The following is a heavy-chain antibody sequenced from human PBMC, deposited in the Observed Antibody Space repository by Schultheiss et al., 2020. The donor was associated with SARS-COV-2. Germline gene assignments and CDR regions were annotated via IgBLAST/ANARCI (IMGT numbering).Heavy chain of an antibody. CDR3: ASGDSGLNAFDI. D-gene: IGHD3/OR15-3a*01. Sequence: SETLSLTCTVSGGSISSYYWGWIRQPPGKGLEWIGSIYYSGSTNYNPSLKSRVTISVDTSKNQFSLKLSSVTAADTAVYYCASGDSGLNAFDIWGQGTMVTVSS. CDR1: GGSISSYY. V-gene: IGHV4-59*08. J-gene: IGHJ3*02. CDR2: IYYSGST.